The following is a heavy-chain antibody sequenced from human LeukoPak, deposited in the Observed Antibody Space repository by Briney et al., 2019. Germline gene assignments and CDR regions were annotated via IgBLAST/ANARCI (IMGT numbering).Heavy chain of an antibody. V-gene: IGHV4-59*01. CDR1: GGSISSYY. CDR3: ARSTPLADYYDSSGYYTPGYYFDY. J-gene: IGHJ4*02. Sequence: SETLSLTCTVSGGSISSYYWSWIRQPPGKGLEWIGYIYYSGSTNYNPSLKSRVTISVDTSKNQFSLKLCSVTAADTAVYYCARSTPLADYYDSSGYYTPGYYFDYWGQGTLVTVSS. D-gene: IGHD3-22*01. CDR2: IYYSGST.